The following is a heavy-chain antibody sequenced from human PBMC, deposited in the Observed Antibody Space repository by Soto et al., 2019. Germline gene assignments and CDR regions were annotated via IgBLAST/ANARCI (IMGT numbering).Heavy chain of an antibody. CDR3: ATSPALVYCGGDCYPIPFDY. V-gene: IGHV1-18*01. Sequence: ASVKVSCKASGYTFPSYGVSWVRQVPGQGLEWMGWISAYNGNTNYAQKLQGRVTMTEDTSTDTAYMELSSLRSEDTAVYFCATSPALVYCGGDCYPIPFDYWGQGTLVTVSS. CDR2: ISAYNGNT. D-gene: IGHD2-21*02. J-gene: IGHJ4*02. CDR1: GYTFPSYG.